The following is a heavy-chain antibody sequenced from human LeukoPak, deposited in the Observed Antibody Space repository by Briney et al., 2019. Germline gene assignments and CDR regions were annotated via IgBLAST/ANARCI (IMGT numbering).Heavy chain of an antibody. CDR1: GFTFSSYE. J-gene: IGHJ6*03. Sequence: PGGSLRLSCAASGFTFSSYEMNWVRQAPGKGLEWVSYISSSGSTIYYADSVKGRFTISRDNAKNSLYLQMNSLRAEDTAVYYCARAPDYDILTGTTPHYYYYMDVWGKGTTVTISS. CDR3: ARAPDYDILTGTTPHYYYYMDV. CDR2: ISSSGSTI. D-gene: IGHD3-9*01. V-gene: IGHV3-48*03.